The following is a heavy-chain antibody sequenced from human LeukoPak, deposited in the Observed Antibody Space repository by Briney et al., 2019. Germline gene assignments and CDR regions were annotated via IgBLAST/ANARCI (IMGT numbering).Heavy chain of an antibody. CDR1: GFTFSSYG. CDR3: AELGITMIGGV. D-gene: IGHD3-10*02. V-gene: IGHV3-48*04. J-gene: IGHJ6*04. CDR2: ISSSGSTI. Sequence: GGSLRLSCAASGFTFSSYGMHWVRQAPGKGLEWVSYISSSGSTIYYADSVKGRFTISRDNAKNPLYLQMNSLRAEDTAVYYCAELGITMIGGVWGKGTTVTISS.